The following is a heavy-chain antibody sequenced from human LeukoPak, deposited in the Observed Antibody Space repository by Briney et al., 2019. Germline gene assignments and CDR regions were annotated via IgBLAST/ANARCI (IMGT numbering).Heavy chain of an antibody. CDR2: ISSNGDNT. Sequence: PGGSLRLSCAASGFTFSNHVMQWVRQAPGKGLEYVSAISSNGDNTYYANSVKGRFIISRDNSKNTLYLQMGSLRPEDMAVYYCVLGSTVMAKYWFDPWGQGTLVTVSS. CDR3: VLGSTVMAKYWFDP. J-gene: IGHJ5*02. D-gene: IGHD5-18*01. V-gene: IGHV3-64*01. CDR1: GFTFSNHV.